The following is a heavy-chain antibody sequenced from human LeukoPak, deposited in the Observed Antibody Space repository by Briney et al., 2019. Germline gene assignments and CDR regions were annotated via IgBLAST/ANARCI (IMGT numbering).Heavy chain of an antibody. J-gene: IGHJ4*02. CDR2: INPNSGGT. CDR3: ARQHDYGDYSFGY. Sequence: GASVKVSCKASGYTFTGYYMHWVRQAPGQGLEWTGGINPNSGGTNYAQKFQGRVTMTRDTSISTAYMELSRLRSDDTAVYYCARQHDYGDYSFGYWGQGTLVTVSS. V-gene: IGHV1-2*02. CDR1: GYTFTGYY. D-gene: IGHD4-17*01.